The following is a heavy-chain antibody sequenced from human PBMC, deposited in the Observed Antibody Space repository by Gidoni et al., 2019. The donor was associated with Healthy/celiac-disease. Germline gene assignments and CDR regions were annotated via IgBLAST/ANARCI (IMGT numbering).Heavy chain of an antibody. J-gene: IGHJ4*02. CDR3: ARSRVVRGVRSPPGY. CDR2: MNPNSGNT. D-gene: IGHD3-10*01. V-gene: IGHV1-8*01. CDR1: GYTSPSYD. Sequence: QVQLVQSGAEVKKPVASVQVSCKASGYTSPSYDINWVRQATGQGLEWMGWMNPNSGNTGYAQKFQGRVTMTRNTSISTAYMELSSLRSEDTAVYYCARSRVVRGVRSPPGYWGQGTLVTVSS.